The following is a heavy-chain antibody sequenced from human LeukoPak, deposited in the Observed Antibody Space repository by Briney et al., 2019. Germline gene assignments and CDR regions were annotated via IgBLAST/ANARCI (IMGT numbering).Heavy chain of an antibody. D-gene: IGHD5-18*01. CDR1: GFTFSSYR. V-gene: IGHV3-21*01. Sequence: GGSLRLSCAASGFTFSSYRTNWVRQAPGKGLEWVSSISSSSSYIYYADSVKGRFTTSRDNAKNSLYLQMNSLRAKDTAVYYCAREEGGYSSSYGMDVWGQGTTVTVSS. J-gene: IGHJ6*02. CDR2: ISSSSSYI. CDR3: AREEGGYSSSYGMDV.